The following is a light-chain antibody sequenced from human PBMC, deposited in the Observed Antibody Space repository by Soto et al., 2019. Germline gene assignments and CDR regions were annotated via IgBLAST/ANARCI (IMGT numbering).Light chain of an antibody. CDR1: QNIGSF. CDR2: SAF. Sequence: DLQMTQSPSSLSASIGDRVTITCRASQNIGSFLNWYQQKPGEAPRLLVYSAFRIQSGVTSRFNASGSGTDFTLSISSLQPEDFSTYYCQQGSTTPITFGLGTRLDTK. V-gene: IGKV1-39*01. J-gene: IGKJ5*01. CDR3: QQGSTTPIT.